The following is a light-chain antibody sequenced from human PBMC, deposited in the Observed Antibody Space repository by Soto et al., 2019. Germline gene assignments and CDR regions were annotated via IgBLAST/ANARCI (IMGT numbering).Light chain of an antibody. Sequence: EIVMTQSPATLSVSPGERATLSCRASQSVSSNLAWYQQKPGQAPRLLIYGASTRATGIPARFSGSGSGTEITLTITSQQSEDFADYYGQQYNYWPTFGQGTKVEIK. J-gene: IGKJ1*01. CDR3: QQYNYWPT. CDR2: GAS. V-gene: IGKV3-15*01. CDR1: QSVSSN.